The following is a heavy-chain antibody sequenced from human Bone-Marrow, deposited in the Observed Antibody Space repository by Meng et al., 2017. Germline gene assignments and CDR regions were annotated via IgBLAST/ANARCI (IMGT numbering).Heavy chain of an antibody. D-gene: IGHD3-22*01. Sequence: SETLSLTCTVSGGSISSSSYYWSWIRQPPGKGLEWIGYIYYSGSTNYNPSLKSRVTISVDTSKNQFSLKLSSMTAADTAVYYCARVTYDSSGYYPGDFDYWGQGTLVTVSS. CDR3: ARVTYDSSGYYPGDFDY. CDR1: GGSISSSSYY. CDR2: IYYSGST. V-gene: IGHV4-61*01. J-gene: IGHJ4*02.